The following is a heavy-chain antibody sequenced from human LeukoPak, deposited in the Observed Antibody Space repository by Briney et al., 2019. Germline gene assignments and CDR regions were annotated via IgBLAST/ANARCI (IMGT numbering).Heavy chain of an antibody. CDR2: IYYSGST. CDR3: ARGDYGDTPLDY. J-gene: IGHJ4*02. Sequence: KASETLSLTCTVSGGSISSYYWSWIRQPPGKGLEWIGYIYYSGSTNYNPSLKSRVTISVDTSKNQFSLKLSSVTAADTAVYYRARGDYGDTPLDYWGQGTLVTVSS. D-gene: IGHD4-17*01. V-gene: IGHV4-59*01. CDR1: GGSISSYY.